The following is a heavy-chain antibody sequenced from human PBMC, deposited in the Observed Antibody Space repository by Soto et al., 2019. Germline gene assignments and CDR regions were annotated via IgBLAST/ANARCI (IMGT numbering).Heavy chain of an antibody. CDR3: ATEAFGVQASWFDP. V-gene: IGHV1-18*01. D-gene: IGHD3-10*01. CDR2: VSASNGKT. Sequence: QIQLVQSGSEVRMPGASVKVSCKASGYIVTTYSITWVRQAPGQGLEWMGWVSASNGKTNYAQKFEDRVTMTTDTSTTTAYMELRSLRSDDTAVYYCATEAFGVQASWFDPWGQGTLVTVSS. CDR1: GYIVTTYS. J-gene: IGHJ5*02.